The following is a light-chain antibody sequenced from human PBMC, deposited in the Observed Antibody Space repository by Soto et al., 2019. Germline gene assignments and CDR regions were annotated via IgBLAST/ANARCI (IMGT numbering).Light chain of an antibody. CDR2: TTS. J-gene: IGKJ2*01. V-gene: IGKV1-39*01. CDR1: QTIAMY. CDR3: QQSFNTPYT. Sequence: DIQMTQSPSTLSGSVGDRVTITCRASQTIAMYVNWFQQKPGKAPKPLIYTTSSLQSGVPPTFSGSGSETDFTLTISRLQPEDSATYYCQQSFNTPYTVGQGTKVDIK.